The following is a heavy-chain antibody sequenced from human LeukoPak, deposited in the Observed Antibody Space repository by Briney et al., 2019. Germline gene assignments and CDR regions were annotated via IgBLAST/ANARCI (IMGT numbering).Heavy chain of an antibody. CDR2: IYYSGST. Sequence: PSETLSLTCTVSGGSISSSSYYWGWIRQPPGKGLEWIGSIYYSGSTYYNPSLKSRVTISGDKSKNQFSLKLSSVTAADTAVYYCARVASLDGNSLSYMDVWGKGSTVTVSS. J-gene: IGHJ6*03. CDR3: ARVASLDGNSLSYMDV. CDR1: GGSISSSSYY. V-gene: IGHV4-39*07. D-gene: IGHD5-24*01.